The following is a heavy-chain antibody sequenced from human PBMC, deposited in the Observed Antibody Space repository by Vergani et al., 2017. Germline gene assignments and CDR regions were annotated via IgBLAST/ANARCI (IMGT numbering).Heavy chain of an antibody. J-gene: IGHJ2*01. D-gene: IGHD6-13*01. V-gene: IGHV3-20*04. CDR2: ITYNGGRT. CDR1: GFTLGDYA. CDR3: VKDIAASGNYWYFDL. Sequence: EVHLVESGGGLVQPGRSLRLSCSGSGFTLGDYAMTWVRQAPGKGLEWVSTITYNGGRTYYADSVTGRFTISRDNAKNSLYLQMNSLRAEDTALYYCVKDIAASGNYWYFDLWGRGTLVTVSS.